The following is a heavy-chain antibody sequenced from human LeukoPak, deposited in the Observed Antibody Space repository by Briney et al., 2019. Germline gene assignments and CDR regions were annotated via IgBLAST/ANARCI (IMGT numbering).Heavy chain of an antibody. D-gene: IGHD3-16*02. CDR2: INPSGGST. Sequence: ASVKVSCKASGYTFTGYYMHWVRQAPGQGLEWMGIINPSGGSTSYAQKFQGRVTMTRDTSTSTVYMELSSLRSEDTAVYCCARDGDYVWGSYRSPETEALDYWGQGTLVTVSS. J-gene: IGHJ4*02. V-gene: IGHV1-46*01. CDR1: GYTFTGYY. CDR3: ARDGDYVWGSYRSPETEALDY.